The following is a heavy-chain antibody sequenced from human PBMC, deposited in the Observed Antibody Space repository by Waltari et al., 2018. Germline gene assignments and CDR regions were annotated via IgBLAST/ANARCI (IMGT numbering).Heavy chain of an antibody. CDR1: GGTFSSYA. J-gene: IGHJ6*02. D-gene: IGHD6-13*01. CDR2: IIPIFGTA. Sequence: QVQLVQSGAEVKKPGSSVKVSCKASGGTFSSYAISWVRQAPGQGLEWMGRIIPIFGTANYAQKFQGRVTITADKSTSTAYMELSSLRSEDTAVYYCARNRNLYSSSKYGMDVWGQGTTVTVSS. V-gene: IGHV1-69*08. CDR3: ARNRNLYSSSKYGMDV.